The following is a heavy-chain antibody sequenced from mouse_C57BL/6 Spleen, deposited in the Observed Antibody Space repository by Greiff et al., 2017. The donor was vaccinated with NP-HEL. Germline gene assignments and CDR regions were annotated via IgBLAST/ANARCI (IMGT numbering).Heavy chain of an antibody. CDR2: IDPETGGT. Sequence: QVQLQQSGAELVRPGASVTLSCKASGYTFTDYEMHWVKQTPVHGLEWIGAIDPETGGTAYNQKFKGKAILTADKSSSTAYMELRSLTSEDSAVYYCTRSRGYDGDYFDYWGQGTTLTVSS. CDR1: GYTFTDYE. V-gene: IGHV1-15*01. J-gene: IGHJ2*01. CDR3: TRSRGYDGDYFDY. D-gene: IGHD2-2*01.